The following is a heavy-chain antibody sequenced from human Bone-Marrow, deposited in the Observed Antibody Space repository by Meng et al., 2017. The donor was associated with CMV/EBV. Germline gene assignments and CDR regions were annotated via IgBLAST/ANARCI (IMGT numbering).Heavy chain of an antibody. V-gene: IGHV3-21*01. CDR3: AKDHEYYYDSSYGMDV. D-gene: IGHD3-22*01. Sequence: GESLKISCAASGFTFSSYSMNWVRQAPGKGLEWVSSISSSSSYIYYADSVKGLFTISRENAKNSLYLQMNSLRAEDTAVYYCAKDHEYYYDSSYGMDVWGQGTTVTVSS. J-gene: IGHJ6*02. CDR2: ISSSSSYI. CDR1: GFTFSSYS.